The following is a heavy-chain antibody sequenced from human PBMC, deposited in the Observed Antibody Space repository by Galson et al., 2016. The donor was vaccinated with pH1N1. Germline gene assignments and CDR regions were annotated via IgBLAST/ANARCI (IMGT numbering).Heavy chain of an antibody. CDR1: GFSLNTRGVR. Sequence: PALVKPTQTLTLTCTFSGFSLNTRGVRVGWIRQPPGKALEWLALVYWDDAKRYSPSLRTRITITKETSKNQVVLTMTKMDPVDTATYYCAHRGYFLSGHYTGDDWFDPWGQGTLVTVST. J-gene: IGHJ5*02. V-gene: IGHV2-5*08. D-gene: IGHD3-3*01. CDR3: AHRGYFLSGHYTGDDWFDP. CDR2: VYWDDAK.